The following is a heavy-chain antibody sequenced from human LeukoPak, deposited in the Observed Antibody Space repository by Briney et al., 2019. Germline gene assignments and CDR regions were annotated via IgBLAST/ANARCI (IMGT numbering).Heavy chain of an antibody. CDR3: ARDRIPKYSAITY. V-gene: IGHV3-30*19. CDR2: ISYDGSNK. Sequence: GRSLRLSCAASGFTFSSCGMHWVRQAPGKGLEWVAVISYDGSNKYYADSVKGRFTISRDNSKNTLYLQMNSLRAEDTAVYYCARDRIPKYSAITYWGQGTLVTVSS. CDR1: GFTFSSCG. D-gene: IGHD6-6*01. J-gene: IGHJ4*02.